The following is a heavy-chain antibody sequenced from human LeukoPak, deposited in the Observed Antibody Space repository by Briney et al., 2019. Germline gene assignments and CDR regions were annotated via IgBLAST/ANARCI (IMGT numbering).Heavy chain of an antibody. CDR2: MNPNSGNA. J-gene: IGHJ5*02. V-gene: IGHV1-8*01. CDR3: ARGGYSSSWYGSHNWFDP. D-gene: IGHD6-13*01. CDR1: GYTFTSYD. Sequence: GASVKVSCKASGYTFTSYDINWVRHATGQGLEWMVWMNPNSGNAGYAQKFQGRATMTRNTSISTAYMELSSLRSEDTAVYYCARGGYSSSWYGSHNWFDPWGQGTLVTVSS.